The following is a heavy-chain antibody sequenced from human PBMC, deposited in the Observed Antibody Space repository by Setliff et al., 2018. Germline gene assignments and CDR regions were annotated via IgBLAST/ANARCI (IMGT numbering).Heavy chain of an antibody. CDR2: IIPILGIT. J-gene: IGHJ4*02. D-gene: IGHD6-25*01. CDR3: ARAGLAAAGRKGVFDH. CDR1: GGAFSTYS. Sequence: SVKVSCKASGGAFSTYSLSWVRQAPGQGFEWVGRIIPILGITNYAQRFQGRVTITADDSTSTIYMDVSSLRAKDTATYYCARAGLAAAGRKGVFDHWGQGTLVTVSS. V-gene: IGHV1-69*13.